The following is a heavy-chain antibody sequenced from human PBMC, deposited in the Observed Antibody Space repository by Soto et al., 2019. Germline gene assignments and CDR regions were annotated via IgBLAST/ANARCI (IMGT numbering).Heavy chain of an antibody. Sequence: QVQLVQSGAEVKKPGSSVKVSCKASGGTFSSYTISWVRQAPGQGLEWMGRIIPILGIANYAQKFQGRVPITADKSTSTAYMELSSLRSEDTAVYYCARVAEIRLHQQPKRGLIGAFDIWGQGTMVTVSS. V-gene: IGHV1-69*02. CDR3: ARVAEIRLHQQPKRGLIGAFDI. J-gene: IGHJ3*02. CDR1: GGTFSSYT. CDR2: IIPILGIA. D-gene: IGHD4-4*01.